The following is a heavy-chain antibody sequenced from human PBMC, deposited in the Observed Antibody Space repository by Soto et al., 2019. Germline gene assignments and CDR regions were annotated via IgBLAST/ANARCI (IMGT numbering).Heavy chain of an antibody. CDR1: GYSFTSYW. CDR3: ARYGYSYGYAVDY. J-gene: IGHJ4*02. CDR2: IYPGDSDT. Sequence: GEFLKISCKGSGYSFTSYWIGWVRQMPGKGLEWMGIIYPGDSDTRYSPSFQGQVTISADKSISTAYLQWSSLKASDTAMYYCARYGYSYGYAVDYWGQGTLVTVSS. D-gene: IGHD5-18*01. V-gene: IGHV5-51*01.